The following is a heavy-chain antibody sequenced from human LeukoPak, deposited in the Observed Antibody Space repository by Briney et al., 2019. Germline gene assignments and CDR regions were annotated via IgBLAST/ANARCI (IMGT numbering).Heavy chain of an antibody. CDR3: ARDRHYYDSSGGGVDY. Sequence: GGTLRLSCAASGFTFSDYYMSWIRQAPGKGLEWVSYISSSGSTIYYADSVKGRFTISRDNAKNSLYLQMNSLRAEDTAVYYCARDRHYYDSSGGGVDYWGQGTLSPSPQ. J-gene: IGHJ4*02. D-gene: IGHD3-22*01. V-gene: IGHV3-11*04. CDR1: GFTFSDYY. CDR2: ISSSGSTI.